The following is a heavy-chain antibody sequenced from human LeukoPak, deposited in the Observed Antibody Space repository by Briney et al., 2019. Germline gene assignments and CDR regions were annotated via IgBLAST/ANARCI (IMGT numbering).Heavy chain of an antibody. Sequence: ASVKVSCKASGYTFTDYYMHWVQQAPGQGLEWMGWINPNSGGTNYAQKFQGRVTMTRDTSISTAYMELSRLGSDDTAVYYCARDFSAWDAFDIWGQGTMVTVSS. CDR3: ARDFSAWDAFDI. CDR2: INPNSGGT. J-gene: IGHJ3*02. V-gene: IGHV1-2*02. CDR1: GYTFTDYY.